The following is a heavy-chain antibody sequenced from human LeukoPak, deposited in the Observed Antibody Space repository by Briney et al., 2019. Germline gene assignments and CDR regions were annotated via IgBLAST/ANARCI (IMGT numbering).Heavy chain of an antibody. Sequence: GASVKVSCKASGYPFTDYYIHWVRQAPGQGLEWMGWINPKSGGTNYALKFLDRFTLTTDTSLGTAYMELTSLKSDDTAVYYCATSKTRGNYYIYWGQGSLVTVSS. CDR1: GYPFTDYY. J-gene: IGHJ4*02. V-gene: IGHV1-2*02. D-gene: IGHD1-14*01. CDR3: ATSKTRGNYYIY. CDR2: INPKSGGT.